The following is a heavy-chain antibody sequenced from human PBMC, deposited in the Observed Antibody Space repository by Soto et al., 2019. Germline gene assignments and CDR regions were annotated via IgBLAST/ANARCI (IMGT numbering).Heavy chain of an antibody. CDR2: IIPIFERT. CDR1: GGTFSSNA. Sequence: SVKVSCKASGGTFSSNAISWVRQAPGQGLEWMGGIIPIFERTNYAQKFQGRVTITADESTSTAYMELSSLRSEDTAVYYCARVRTRYCSTTSCGYYGMDVWGQGTTVTVSS. D-gene: IGHD2-2*01. J-gene: IGHJ6*02. V-gene: IGHV1-69*13. CDR3: ARVRTRYCSTTSCGYYGMDV.